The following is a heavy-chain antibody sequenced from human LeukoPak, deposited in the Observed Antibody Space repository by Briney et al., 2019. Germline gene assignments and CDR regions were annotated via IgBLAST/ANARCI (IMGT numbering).Heavy chain of an antibody. CDR2: IIPIFGTA. J-gene: IGHJ3*02. CDR3: ASNPWLGVPAAKRAFDI. Sequence: LVKVSCKASGGTFSGYAISWVRQAPGQGLEWMGGIIPIFGTANYAQKFQGRVTITTDESTSTAYMELSSLRSEDTAVYYCASNPWLGVPAAKRAFDIWGQGTMVTVSS. D-gene: IGHD2-2*01. V-gene: IGHV1-69*05. CDR1: GGTFSGYA.